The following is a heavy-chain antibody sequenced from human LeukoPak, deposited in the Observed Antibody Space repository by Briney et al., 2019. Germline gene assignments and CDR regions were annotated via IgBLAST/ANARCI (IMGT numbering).Heavy chain of an antibody. CDR2: IIDSGGAT. CDR3: AKGRNDDILTGYNWLDP. Sequence: GGSLRLSCAASGFTFSTYAMSWVRQAPRRGLEWVSSIIDSGGATYYADSVKGRFTISRDNSKNTLYLQMNSLRAEDTAVYYCAKGRNDDILTGYNWLDPWGQGTLVTVSS. CDR1: GFTFSTYA. J-gene: IGHJ5*02. D-gene: IGHD3-9*01. V-gene: IGHV3-23*01.